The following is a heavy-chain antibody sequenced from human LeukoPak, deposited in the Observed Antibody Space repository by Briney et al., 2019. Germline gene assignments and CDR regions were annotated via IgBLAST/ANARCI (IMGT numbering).Heavy chain of an antibody. CDR2: MNQDGSEK. CDR1: GFTFSSYW. Sequence: GGSLRLSCAASGFTFSSYWMTWVRQAPGKGLEWVANMNQDGSEKYYVDSVKGRFTISRDNAKNSLYLQMNSLRVEDSAVYYCARDVDYANPRHDYWGQGTLVTVSS. V-gene: IGHV3-7*01. D-gene: IGHD4/OR15-4a*01. J-gene: IGHJ4*02. CDR3: ARDVDYANPRHDY.